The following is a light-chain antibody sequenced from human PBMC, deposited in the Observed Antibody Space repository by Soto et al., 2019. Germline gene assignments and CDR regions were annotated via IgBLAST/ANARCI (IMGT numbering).Light chain of an antibody. Sequence: EILMTQSPATLSVSPGERATLSCRASRSVSNSLAWYQQKPGRAPRLLIYGASTRATGIPVRFSGSGSGTEFTLTISSLQSEDFAVYYCQQYNNRPPLTFGGGTKVEIK. J-gene: IGKJ4*01. V-gene: IGKV3-15*01. CDR3: QQYNNRPPLT. CDR2: GAS. CDR1: RSVSNS.